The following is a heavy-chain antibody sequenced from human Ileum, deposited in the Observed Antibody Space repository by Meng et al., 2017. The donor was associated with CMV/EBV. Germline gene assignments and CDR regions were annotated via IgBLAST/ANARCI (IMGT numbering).Heavy chain of an antibody. J-gene: IGHJ4*02. V-gene: IGHV3-72*01. D-gene: IGHD3-10*01. Sequence: GGSLRLSCAVSGFIFSDHYMDWFRQAPGKGLERVGRIKNKANSYITEYAASVRGRFTISRDDSKNSLYLEVNSLKTEDTAVYYCGRDSMKGGGFDCWGQGVLVTVSS. CDR1: GFIFSDHY. CDR3: GRDSMKGGGFDC. CDR2: IKNKANSYIT.